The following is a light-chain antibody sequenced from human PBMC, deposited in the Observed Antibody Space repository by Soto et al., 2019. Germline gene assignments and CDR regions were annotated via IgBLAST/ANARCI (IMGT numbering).Light chain of an antibody. V-gene: IGKV2-28*01. CDR1: QSLLHSDGYIY. CDR2: LGS. Sequence: DIVMTQSPLSLPVTPGEPASISCRSSQSLLHSDGYIYLDWYLQRPGHSPQLLICLGSNRASGVPDRFSGSGSGTHFTLTISRVEAEDFGVYYCMQALQTPWTFGQGTRVEVK. J-gene: IGKJ1*01. CDR3: MQALQTPWT.